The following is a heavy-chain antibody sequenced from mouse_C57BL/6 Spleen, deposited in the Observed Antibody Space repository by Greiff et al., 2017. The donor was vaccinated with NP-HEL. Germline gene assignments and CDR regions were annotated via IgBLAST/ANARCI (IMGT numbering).Heavy chain of an antibody. CDR1: GFTFSDYG. CDR2: ISSGSSTI. V-gene: IGHV5-17*01. CDR3: ARRWLLTYAMDY. Sequence: EVHLVASGGGLVKPGGSLKLSCAASGFTFSDYGMHWVRQAPERGLEWVAYISSGSSTIYYADTVKGRVTIYRDNAKNTLFLQMTSLRSEDTAMYYCARRWLLTYAMDYWGQGTSVTVSS. D-gene: IGHD2-3*01. J-gene: IGHJ4*01.